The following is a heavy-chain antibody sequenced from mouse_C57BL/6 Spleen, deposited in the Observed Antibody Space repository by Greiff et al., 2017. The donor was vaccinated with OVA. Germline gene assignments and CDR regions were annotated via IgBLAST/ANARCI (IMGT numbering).Heavy chain of an antibody. CDR3: ARGRFLGYYDYDVWFAY. V-gene: IGHV1-52*01. Sequence: QVQLQQPGAELVRPGSSVKLSCKASGYTFTSYWMHWVKQRPIQGLEWIGNIDPSDSETHYNQKFKDKATLTVDKSSSTAYMQLSSLTSEDSAVYYCARGRFLGYYDYDVWFAYWGQGTLVTVSA. J-gene: IGHJ3*01. CDR2: IDPSDSET. D-gene: IGHD2-4*01. CDR1: GYTFTSYW.